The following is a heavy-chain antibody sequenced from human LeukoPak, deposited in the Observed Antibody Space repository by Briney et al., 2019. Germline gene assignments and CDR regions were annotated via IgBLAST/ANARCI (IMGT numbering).Heavy chain of an antibody. CDR3: ASITVTKDPCFDY. V-gene: IGHV4-39*07. CDR2: IYYSGST. CDR1: GGSISSGSYY. Sequence: SETLSLTCTVSGGSISSGSYYWGWIRQPPGKGLEWIGSIYYSGSTYYNPSLKSRVTISVDTSKNQFSLKLSSVTAADTAVYYCASITVTKDPCFDYWGQGTLVTVSS. D-gene: IGHD4-17*01. J-gene: IGHJ4*02.